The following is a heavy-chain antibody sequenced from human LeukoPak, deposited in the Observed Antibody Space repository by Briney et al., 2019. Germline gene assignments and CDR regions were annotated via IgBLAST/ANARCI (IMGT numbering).Heavy chain of an antibody. D-gene: IGHD5-12*01. V-gene: IGHV3-23*01. CDR3: AKDYKGYDYAAFDI. J-gene: IGHJ3*02. Sequence: GGSLRLSCAASGFTFTSYSMNWVRQAPGKGLEWVSTISGGGGSTYYADSVKGRFTISRDNSKNTLYLQMNSLRAEDTAVYYCAKDYKGYDYAAFDIWGQGTMVTVSS. CDR1: GFTFTSYS. CDR2: ISGGGGST.